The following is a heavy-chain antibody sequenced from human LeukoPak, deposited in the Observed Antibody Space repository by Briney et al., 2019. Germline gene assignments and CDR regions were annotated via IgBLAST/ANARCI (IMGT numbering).Heavy chain of an antibody. CDR2: FDPEDGET. Sequence: GASVKVSCKVSGYTPTELSMHWVRQPPGTGLEWMGGFDPEDGETIYAQKFQGRVTMTEDTSTDTAYMELSSLRSEDTAVYYCSTVVDYYGSGSYDYWGQGALVTVSS. J-gene: IGHJ4*02. V-gene: IGHV1-24*01. D-gene: IGHD3-10*01. CDR1: GYTPTELS. CDR3: STVVDYYGSGSYDY.